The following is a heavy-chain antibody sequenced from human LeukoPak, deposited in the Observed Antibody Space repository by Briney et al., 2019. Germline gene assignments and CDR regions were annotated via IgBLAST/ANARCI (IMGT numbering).Heavy chain of an antibody. CDR3: AKDWDWELLIFDY. CDR1: GFTFSSYG. D-gene: IGHD1-26*01. V-gene: IGHV3-30*02. J-gene: IGHJ4*02. CDR2: TRYDGSNK. Sequence: PGGSLRLSCAASGFTFSSYGMYWVRQAPGKGLEWVAFTRYDGSNKYYADSVKGRFTISRDNSKNKLYLQMNSLRAEDTAIYYCAKDWDWELLIFDYWGQGTLVTVSS.